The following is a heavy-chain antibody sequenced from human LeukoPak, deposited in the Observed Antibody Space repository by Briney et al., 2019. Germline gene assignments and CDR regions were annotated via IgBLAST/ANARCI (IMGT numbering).Heavy chain of an antibody. Sequence: PSETLSLTCSVSGDSIYSYYGSWIRQPPGKGLEWIGYIYYTGSTNSNPSLKSRVTISIDTSKNQFSLKLSSVTAADTAVYYCARGNGYSGLGFDYWGQGTLVTVSS. J-gene: IGHJ4*02. CDR2: IYYTGST. V-gene: IGHV4-59*01. CDR3: ARGNGYSGLGFDY. CDR1: GDSIYSYY. D-gene: IGHD5-12*01.